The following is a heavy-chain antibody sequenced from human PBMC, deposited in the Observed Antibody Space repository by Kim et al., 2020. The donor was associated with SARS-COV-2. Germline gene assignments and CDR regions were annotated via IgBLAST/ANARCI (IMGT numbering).Heavy chain of an antibody. V-gene: IGHV1-18*01. CDR2: ISVYNGDT. CDR3: AREGYYESRGQRFYFYGMAG. J-gene: IGHJ6*02. CDR1: GYTFTSYG. D-gene: IGHD3-22*01. Sequence: ASVKVSCKASGYTFTSYGITWVRQAPGQGLQWLGWISVYNGDTSYAQGLQGRVAMTTDTSTTTAYMELRTLRSDDTAVYYCAREGYYESRGQRFYFYGMAGGGQGTTVSVSS.